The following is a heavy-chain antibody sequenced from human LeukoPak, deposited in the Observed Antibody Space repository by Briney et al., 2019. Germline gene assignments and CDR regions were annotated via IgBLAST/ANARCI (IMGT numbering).Heavy chain of an antibody. CDR2: IYYSGST. CDR1: GGSVSSGSYY. V-gene: IGHV4-61*01. J-gene: IGHJ6*02. CDR3: ARDGSGFDWLYPYYYYYGMDV. Sequence: SETLSLTCTVSGGSVSSGSYYWSWIRRPPGKGLEWIGYIYYSGSTYYNPSLKSRVTISVDTSKNQFSLKLSSVTAADTAVYYCARDGSGFDWLYPYYYYYGMDVWGQGTTVTVSS. D-gene: IGHD3-9*01.